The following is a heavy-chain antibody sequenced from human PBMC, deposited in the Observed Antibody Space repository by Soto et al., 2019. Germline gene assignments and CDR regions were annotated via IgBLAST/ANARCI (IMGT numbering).Heavy chain of an antibody. Sequence: ASLKVSCKASGYTFTSYVISWVRQAPGQGLEWMGWISAYNGNTNYAQKLQGRVTMTTDTSTSTAYMELRSLRSDDTAVYYCARDDYSNRDHPFDPWGQGTLVTVSS. V-gene: IGHV1-18*01. CDR3: ARDDYSNRDHPFDP. D-gene: IGHD4-4*01. CDR2: ISAYNGNT. J-gene: IGHJ5*02. CDR1: GYTFTSYV.